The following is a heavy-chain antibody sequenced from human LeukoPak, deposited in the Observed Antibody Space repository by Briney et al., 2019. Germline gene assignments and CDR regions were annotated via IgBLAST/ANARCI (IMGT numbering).Heavy chain of an antibody. D-gene: IGHD3-10*01. CDR1: GFTFSSYA. Sequence: GGSLRLSCAASGFTFSSYAMTWVRQAPGKGLEWVSSISGSSGATYYADSVKGRFTISRDNSKNTLYLQMNSLRAEDTAVYYCAKFYYGSGSYYPNAFDIWGQGTMVTVSS. CDR3: AKFYYGSGSYYPNAFDI. J-gene: IGHJ3*02. CDR2: ISGSSGAT. V-gene: IGHV3-23*01.